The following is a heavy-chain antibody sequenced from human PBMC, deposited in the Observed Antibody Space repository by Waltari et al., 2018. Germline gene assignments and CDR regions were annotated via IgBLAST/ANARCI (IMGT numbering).Heavy chain of an antibody. CDR1: GLPFNSHW. Sequence: EVRLVESGGGLVQPGGSLRLPCAASGLPFNSHWMTWVRQATGKGLEWVANIKQDGSEKYYLDSVKGRFTISRDNAKNSLYLQMNSLRADDTVVYYCARDWPSSGYYRGKYYYYGMDVWGQGTTVTVSS. D-gene: IGHD3-22*01. J-gene: IGHJ6*02. CDR2: IKQDGSEK. V-gene: IGHV3-7*03. CDR3: ARDWPSSGYYRGKYYYYGMDV.